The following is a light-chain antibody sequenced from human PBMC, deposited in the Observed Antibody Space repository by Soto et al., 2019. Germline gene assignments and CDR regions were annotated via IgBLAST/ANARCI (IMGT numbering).Light chain of an antibody. V-gene: IGLV2-23*02. Sequence: QSVLTQPASVSGSPGQSITISCTGTSSDIGSYDLVSWYRQHPGEAPKLLIYGVNKRPSGVSNRFSGSKSGNTASLTISGLQAEDEAYYYCCSYAGSSYYVFGSGTKLTVL. CDR1: SSDIGSYDL. CDR3: CSYAGSSYYV. J-gene: IGLJ1*01. CDR2: GVN.